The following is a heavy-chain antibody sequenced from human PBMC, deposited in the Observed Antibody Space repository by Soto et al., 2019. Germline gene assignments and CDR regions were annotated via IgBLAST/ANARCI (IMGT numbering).Heavy chain of an antibody. J-gene: IGHJ2*01. CDR1: GFTFSSYA. Sequence: GGSLRLSCAASGFTFSSYAMSWVRQAPGKGLEWVSAISGSGGSTYYADSVKGRFTISRDNSKNTLYLQMNSLRAEDTAVYYCAKDTRYCSGGSCYSDWYFDLWGRGTLVTVSS. V-gene: IGHV3-23*01. CDR3: AKDTRYCSGGSCYSDWYFDL. CDR2: ISGSGGST. D-gene: IGHD2-15*01.